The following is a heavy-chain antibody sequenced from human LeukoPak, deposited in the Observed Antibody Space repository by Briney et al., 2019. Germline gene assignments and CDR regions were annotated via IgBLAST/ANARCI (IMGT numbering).Heavy chain of an antibody. CDR1: GGSFSGYY. V-gene: IGHV4-34*01. D-gene: IGHD6-13*01. Sequence: PSETLSLTCAVYGGSFSGYYWGWIRQPPGKGLEWIGEINHSGSTNYNPSLKSRVTISVDTSKNQFSLKLSSVTAADTAVYYCARAVAAADSFDYWGQGTLVTVSS. CDR2: INHSGST. J-gene: IGHJ4*02. CDR3: ARAVAAADSFDY.